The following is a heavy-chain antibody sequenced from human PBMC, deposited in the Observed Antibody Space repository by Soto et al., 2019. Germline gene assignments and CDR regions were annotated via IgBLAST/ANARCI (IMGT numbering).Heavy chain of an antibody. D-gene: IGHD2-15*01. Sequence: SETLSLTCTVSGGSISSSIYYWVWIRQPPGKVLEWIGSIYYSGSTYYNPSLKSRVTISVDTSKNQFSLKLSSVTAADTAVYYCARHGGYCSGGSCLNWFDPWGQGTLVTVSS. CDR1: GGSISSSIYY. J-gene: IGHJ5*02. CDR3: ARHGGYCSGGSCLNWFDP. CDR2: IYYSGST. V-gene: IGHV4-39*01.